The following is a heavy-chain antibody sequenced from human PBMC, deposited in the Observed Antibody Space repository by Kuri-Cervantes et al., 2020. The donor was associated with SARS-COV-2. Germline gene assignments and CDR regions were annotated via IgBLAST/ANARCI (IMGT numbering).Heavy chain of an antibody. CDR3: ARVIAAAGREGY. CDR1: GGSISSSSYY. CDR2: IYYSGST. V-gene: IGHV4-39*01. Sequence: SETLSLTCTVSGGSISSSSYYWGWIRQPPGKGLEWIGSIYYSGSTYYNPSLKSRVTISVDTSKNQFSLKLCSVTAADTAVYYCARVIAAAGREGYWGQGTLVTVSS. D-gene: IGHD6-13*01. J-gene: IGHJ4*02.